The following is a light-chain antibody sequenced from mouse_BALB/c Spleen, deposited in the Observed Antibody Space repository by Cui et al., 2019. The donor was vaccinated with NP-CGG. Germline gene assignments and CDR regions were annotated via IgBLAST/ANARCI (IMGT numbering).Light chain of an antibody. CDR1: TGAVTTSNY. J-gene: IGLJ1*01. CDR2: GTN. CDR3: ALWYSNHWV. Sequence: DAVIQEYAATTSPGETVTLTCRSSTGAVTTSNYANWVQEKPDHLFTGLIGGTNNQVPGVPARFSGSLIGDKAALTITGAQTEDEAIYFCALWYSNHWVFGGGTKLTVL. V-gene: IGLV1*01.